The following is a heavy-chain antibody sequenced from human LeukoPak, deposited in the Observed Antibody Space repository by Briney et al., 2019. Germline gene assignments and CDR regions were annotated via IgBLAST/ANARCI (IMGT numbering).Heavy chain of an antibody. J-gene: IGHJ4*02. CDR3: ARVSTVTIDY. V-gene: IGHV1-46*01. CDR2: INPSGGST. Sequence: GASVKVSCKASGYTFTSYYMHWVRQAPGQGLERMGIINPSGGSTSYAQKFQGRVTITADKSTSTAYMELSSLRSEDTAVYYCARVSTVTIDYWGQGTLVTVSS. CDR1: GYTFTSYY. D-gene: IGHD4-17*01.